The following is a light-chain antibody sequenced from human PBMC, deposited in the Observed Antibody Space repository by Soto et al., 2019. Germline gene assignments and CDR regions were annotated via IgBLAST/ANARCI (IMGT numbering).Light chain of an antibody. CDR2: AAS. CDR3: QQSYSTPQIT. J-gene: IGKJ3*01. CDR1: QDIGTF. V-gene: IGKV1-39*01. Sequence: DFQMTQSPSSLSASVGDRVTITCRASQDIGTFLNWYQQKPGKPPNLLIYAASNLLSGVSSRFSGSGSGTDFTLTINSPQPEDFATYYCQQSYSTPQITFGPGTKVDMK.